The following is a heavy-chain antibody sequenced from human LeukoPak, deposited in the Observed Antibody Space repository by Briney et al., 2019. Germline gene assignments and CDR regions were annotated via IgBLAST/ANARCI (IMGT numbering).Heavy chain of an antibody. CDR2: INHSGST. CDR1: GGSFSGYY. D-gene: IGHD1-1*01. CDR3: ARYLKERRKTWYFDY. J-gene: IGHJ4*02. V-gene: IGHV4-34*01. Sequence: SETLSLTCAVYGGSFSGYYWSWIRQPPGKGLEWIGEINHSGSTNYNPSLKSRVTISVDTSKNQFSLKLSSVTAADTAVYYCARYLKERRKTWYFDYWGQGTLVTVSS.